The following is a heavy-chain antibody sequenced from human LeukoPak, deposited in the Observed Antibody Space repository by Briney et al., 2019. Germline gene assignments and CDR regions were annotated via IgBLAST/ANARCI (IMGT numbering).Heavy chain of an antibody. CDR2: IGPAGDT. D-gene: IGHD3-3*01. CDR3: ARRTYYDFWVFDY. J-gene: IGHJ4*02. Sequence: PGGSLRLSCAASGFTFSSYDMHWVRQATGKGLEWVSAIGPAGDTYYPGSVKGRFNISRDNAKNSLYLQIHSMRAGDTAVYYCARRTYYDFWVFDYWGQGTLVTVSS. V-gene: IGHV3-13*01. CDR1: GFTFSSYD.